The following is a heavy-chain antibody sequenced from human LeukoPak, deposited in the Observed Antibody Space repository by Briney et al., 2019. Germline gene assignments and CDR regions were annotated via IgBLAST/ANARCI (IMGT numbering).Heavy chain of an antibody. Sequence: SETLSLTCSLSGGSITNYYWSWIRQPPGKGLEWIAWFYSSGNTEYNPSLKSRVTISLGTSNNQFSLRLTSVTASDTAVYYCARTGAYSGSGPSWAFDIWGQGTVVTVSS. CDR3: ARTGAYSGSGPSWAFDI. D-gene: IGHD3-10*01. V-gene: IGHV4-4*09. CDR1: GGSITNYY. J-gene: IGHJ3*02. CDR2: FYSSGNT.